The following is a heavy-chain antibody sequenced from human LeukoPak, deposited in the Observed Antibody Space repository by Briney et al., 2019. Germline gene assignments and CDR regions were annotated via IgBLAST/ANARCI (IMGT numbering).Heavy chain of an antibody. CDR3: ARGSGYNFFDS. D-gene: IGHD5-12*01. Sequence: PGGSLRLSCAASGFTFSSYSMNWVRQAPGKGLEWVSSITDSSHNIYYADSVKGRFTFSRDNAKNSLYLQMNSLRAEDTAVYYCARGSGYNFFDSWGQGTLVTVSS. J-gene: IGHJ4*02. CDR2: ITDSSHNI. V-gene: IGHV3-21*01. CDR1: GFTFSSYS.